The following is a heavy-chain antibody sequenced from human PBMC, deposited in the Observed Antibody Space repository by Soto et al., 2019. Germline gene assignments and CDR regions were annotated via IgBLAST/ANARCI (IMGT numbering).Heavy chain of an antibody. D-gene: IGHD2-15*01. Sequence: QGQLVQSGAEVKKPGSSVKVSCKASGGTFSSYTISWVRQAPGQGLEWMGRIIPILGIANYAQKFQGRVTITADKSTSTAYMELSSLRSEDTAVYYCARQDIVVVVAATGWFDPWGQGTLVTVSS. CDR3: ARQDIVVVVAATGWFDP. CDR1: GGTFSSYT. J-gene: IGHJ5*02. CDR2: IIPILGIA. V-gene: IGHV1-69*02.